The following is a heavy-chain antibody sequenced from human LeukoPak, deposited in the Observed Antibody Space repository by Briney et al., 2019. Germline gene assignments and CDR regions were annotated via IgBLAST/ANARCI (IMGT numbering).Heavy chain of an antibody. CDR3: TTRPIKGRYQLLYSYDFWSAFYPDYFDY. V-gene: IGHV1-24*01. Sequence: ASVKVSCKVSGYTLTELSMHWVRQAPGKGLEWMGVFDPEDGETIYSQKFQGRVTMTEDTTTDTAYMELSSLRSKDTAVYYCTTRPIKGRYQLLYSYDFWSAFYPDYFDYWGQGTLVTVSS. J-gene: IGHJ4*02. D-gene: IGHD3-3*01. CDR2: FDPEDGET. CDR1: GYTLTELS.